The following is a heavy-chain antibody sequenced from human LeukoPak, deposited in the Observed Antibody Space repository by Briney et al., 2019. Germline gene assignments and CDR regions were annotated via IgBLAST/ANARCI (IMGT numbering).Heavy chain of an antibody. D-gene: IGHD2-2*02. CDR2: ISGSGGST. CDR3: AKDVVVVPAAIGDC. V-gene: IGHV3-23*01. CDR1: GFTFSSYA. Sequence: PGGSLRLSCAASGFTFSSYAMSWVRQAPGKGLEWVSAISGSGGSTYYADSVKGRFTISRDNSKNTLYLQMNSLRAEDTAVYYCAKDVVVVPAAIGDCWGQGTLVTVSS. J-gene: IGHJ4*02.